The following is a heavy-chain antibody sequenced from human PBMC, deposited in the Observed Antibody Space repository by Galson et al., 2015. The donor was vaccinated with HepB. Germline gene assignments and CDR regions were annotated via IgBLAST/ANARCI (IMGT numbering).Heavy chain of an antibody. J-gene: IGHJ5*02. CDR1: GFTFSSYS. CDR3: ARQTGIVGASIHWFDP. V-gene: IGHV3-21*01. Sequence: SLRLSCAASGFTFSSYSMNWVRQAPGKGLEWVSSISSSSSYIYYADSVKGRFTISRDNAKNSLYLQMNSLRAEDTAVYYCARQTGIVGASIHWFDPWGQGTLVTVSS. CDR2: ISSSSSYI. D-gene: IGHD1-26*01.